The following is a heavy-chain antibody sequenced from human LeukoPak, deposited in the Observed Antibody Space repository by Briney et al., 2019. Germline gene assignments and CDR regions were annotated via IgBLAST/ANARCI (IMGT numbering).Heavy chain of an antibody. Sequence: SETLSLTCSVSGGSISSSSFYWGWIRQPPGKGLEWLGTIYYDGSTYYNPSLKSRVTISVDTSKNQFSLKLSSVTAADTAVYYCARQRNGSGSFIYYYFDYWGQGTLVTVSS. CDR2: IYYDGST. D-gene: IGHD3-10*01. J-gene: IGHJ4*02. CDR3: ARQRNGSGSFIYYYFDY. V-gene: IGHV4-39*01. CDR1: GGSISSSSFY.